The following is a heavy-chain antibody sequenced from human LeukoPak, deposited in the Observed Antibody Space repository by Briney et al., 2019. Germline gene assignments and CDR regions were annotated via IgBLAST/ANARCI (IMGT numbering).Heavy chain of an antibody. Sequence: GGSLRLSCAASGFTFSSYSMNWVRQAPGKGLEWVSSISSSSSYIYYADSVKGRFTISRDNAKNSLYLQMNSLRAEDTAVYYCARALGYIVATDAFDIWGQGTMVTVSS. J-gene: IGHJ3*02. V-gene: IGHV3-21*01. CDR1: GFTFSSYS. CDR2: ISSSSSYI. D-gene: IGHD5-12*01. CDR3: ARALGYIVATDAFDI.